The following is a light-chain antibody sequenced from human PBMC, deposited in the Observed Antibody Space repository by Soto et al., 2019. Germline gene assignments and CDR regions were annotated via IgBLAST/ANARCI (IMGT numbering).Light chain of an antibody. Sequence: DVQMTQSPSSVSASVGDRVTITCRASHILNNWLAWYQLRPGEAPKSLIYGAFYLQRGVPSRFSATGSGTDFTLTINNLQPEDSATYYCQQYNDFPPTFGGGTKVEIK. J-gene: IGKJ4*01. CDR1: HILNNW. CDR3: QQYNDFPPT. CDR2: GAF. V-gene: IGKV1D-16*01.